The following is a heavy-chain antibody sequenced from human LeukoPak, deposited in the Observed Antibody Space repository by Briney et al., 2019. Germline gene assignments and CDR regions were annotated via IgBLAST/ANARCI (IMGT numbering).Heavy chain of an antibody. CDR2: ISSSSSYI. CDR1: AFTFSSYS. CDR3: ASDFWSGLSGY. J-gene: IGHJ4*02. Sequence: GGSLRLSCAASAFTFSSYSMNWVRQAPGKGLEWVSSISSSSSYISYADSGKGRFTISTANTTNSLYLQMNSLRAEDTAVYYCASDFWSGLSGYWGQGTLVTVSS. V-gene: IGHV3-21*01. D-gene: IGHD3-3*01.